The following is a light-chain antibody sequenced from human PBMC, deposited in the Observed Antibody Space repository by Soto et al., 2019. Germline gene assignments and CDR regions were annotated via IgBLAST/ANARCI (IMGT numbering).Light chain of an antibody. J-gene: IGKJ1*01. Sequence: EIVLTQSPGTLSLSPGERATLSCRASQSVSNNYLGWYQQKPGQAPRLLVYGESRRATGIPDRFSGSGSGTDFTLTISGLEAEDFAVYYCQQYGNSLPWTFGQGTKVEIK. CDR3: QQYGNSLPWT. CDR1: QSVSNNY. V-gene: IGKV3-20*01. CDR2: GES.